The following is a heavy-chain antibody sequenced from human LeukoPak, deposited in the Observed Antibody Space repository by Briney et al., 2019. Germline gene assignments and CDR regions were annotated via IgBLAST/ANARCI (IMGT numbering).Heavy chain of an antibody. CDR3: ARFEDAFDI. V-gene: IGHV3-53*01. CDR2: IYSGGST. Sequence: PGGSLRLSCAASGFTFDDYGMSWVRQDPGKGLEWVSVIYSGGSTYYADSVKGRFTISRDNSKNTLYLQMNSLRAEDTAVYYCARFEDAFDIWGQGTMVTVSS. J-gene: IGHJ3*02. CDR1: GFTFDDYG. D-gene: IGHD3-10*01.